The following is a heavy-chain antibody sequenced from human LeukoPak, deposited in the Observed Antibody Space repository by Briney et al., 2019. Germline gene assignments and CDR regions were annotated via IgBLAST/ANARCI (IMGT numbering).Heavy chain of an antibody. CDR1: GGSISSYY. D-gene: IGHD3-9*01. J-gene: IGHJ3*02. Sequence: PSETLSLTCTVSGGSISSYYWSWIRQPPGKGLEWIGYIYYSGSTNYNPSLKSRVTISVDTSKNQFSLKLSSVTAADTAVYYCARFGPDYDILTGYFDAFDIWGQGTMVTVSS. CDR2: IYYSGST. V-gene: IGHV4-59*08. CDR3: ARFGPDYDILTGYFDAFDI.